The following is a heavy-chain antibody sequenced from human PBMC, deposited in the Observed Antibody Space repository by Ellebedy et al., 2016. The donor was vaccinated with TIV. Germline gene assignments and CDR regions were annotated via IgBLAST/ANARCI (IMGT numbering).Heavy chain of an antibody. V-gene: IGHV3-11*04. J-gene: IGHJ3*02. CDR2: ISSGGSTM. D-gene: IGHD3-10*01. CDR1: GFTFSDYY. CDR3: ARDRTGVLDI. Sequence: PGGSLRLSCAASGFTFSDYYMSRIRQAPGKGLEWVSYISSGGSTMKYADSATGRFTISRDNADNSLYLQMNSLRADDTAVYYCARDRTGVLDIWGQGTMVTVSS.